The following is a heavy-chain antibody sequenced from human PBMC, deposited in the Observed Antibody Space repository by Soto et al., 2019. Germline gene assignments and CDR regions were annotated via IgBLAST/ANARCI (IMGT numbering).Heavy chain of an antibody. J-gene: IGHJ6*02. V-gene: IGHV1-18*01. CDR3: ARGSAYSSSWYRGGMDV. CDR1: GYSFSTYG. CDR2: ISTYSGNT. Sequence: ASVKVSCKASGYSFSTYGISWVRQAPGQGLEWMGWISTYSGNTNYAHRLQGRVSMTTDTSTSTAYMVLRSLRFDDTAVYYCARGSAYSSSWYRGGMDVWGQGTTVTVSS. D-gene: IGHD6-13*01.